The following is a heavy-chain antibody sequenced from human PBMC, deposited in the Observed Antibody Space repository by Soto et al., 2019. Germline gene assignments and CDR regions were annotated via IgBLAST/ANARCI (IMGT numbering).Heavy chain of an antibody. Sequence: SETLSLTSTVSGGSVSSGSYYWSWIRQPPGKGLEWIGYIYYSGSNNYNPSLTSRVTISVDTSKNQFSLKLSSVTAADTAVYYCARESIRGLNGWLDPWGQRPVGTAS. J-gene: IGHJ5*02. CDR3: ARESIRGLNGWLDP. CDR2: IYYSGSN. V-gene: IGHV4-61*01. D-gene: IGHD1-20*01. CDR1: GGSVSSGSYY.